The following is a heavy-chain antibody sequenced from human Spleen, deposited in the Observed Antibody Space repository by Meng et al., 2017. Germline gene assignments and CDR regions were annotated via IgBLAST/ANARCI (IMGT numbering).Heavy chain of an antibody. V-gene: IGHV4-30-4*01. CDR1: GGSISGGDYY. CDR2: IHFSGST. Sequence: QVQLQELGPGLVKPSQTLSLTCTVFGGSISGGDYYWSWIRQPPGKGLEWIGYIHFSGSTYYNPSLNSRITISVDMSRNQFSLGLTSVTSADMAVYYCARVNSDCGGVMCYKGWFDPWGQGTLVTVSS. D-gene: IGHD2-21*01. CDR3: ARVNSDCGGVMCYKGWFDP. J-gene: IGHJ5*02.